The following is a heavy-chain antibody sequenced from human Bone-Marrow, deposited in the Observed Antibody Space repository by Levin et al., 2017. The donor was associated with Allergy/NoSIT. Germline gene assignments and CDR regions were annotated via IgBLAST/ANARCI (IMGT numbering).Heavy chain of an antibody. Sequence: GGSLRLSCAASGFTFSSSVMHWVRQGPGKRLEWVALISDENHEQYEDSVKGRFTVSRDNSKNTMYLHLDSLRADDTAVYYCAREFATSGRAGWFDPWGQGALVTVSS. CDR2: ISDENHE. J-gene: IGHJ5*02. CDR1: GFTFSSSV. V-gene: IGHV3-30*04. D-gene: IGHD5-12*01. CDR3: AREFATSGRAGWFDP.